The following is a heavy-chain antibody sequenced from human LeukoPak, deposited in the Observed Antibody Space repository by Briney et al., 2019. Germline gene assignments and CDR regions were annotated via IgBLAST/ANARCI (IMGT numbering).Heavy chain of an antibody. Sequence: HPGGSLRLSCEGSGFTFSSFEMNWVRQAPGKGLEWLSYIDSGGRTIYYADSVKGRFTISRDNARNSLYLQMNSLRAEDTAVYHCAREDSRDALDIWGQGTMVTVSS. CDR3: AREDSRDALDI. CDR2: IDSGGRTI. CDR1: GFTFSSFE. V-gene: IGHV3-48*03. D-gene: IGHD3-22*01. J-gene: IGHJ3*02.